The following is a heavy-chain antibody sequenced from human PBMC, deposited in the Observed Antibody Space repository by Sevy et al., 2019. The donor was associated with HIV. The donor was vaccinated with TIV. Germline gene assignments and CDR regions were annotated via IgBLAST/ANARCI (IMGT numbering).Heavy chain of an antibody. D-gene: IGHD6-19*01. Sequence: GGSLRLSCAISGFTVNDKYIIWVRQAPGKGLEWVSVIISSGSTYYADSAKGRFTISRDNSKNTVYLQMNSLRAEDTAVYYCVSLFLSYRSGWSYFDYWGQGTLVTVSS. V-gene: IGHV3-66*02. CDR3: VSLFLSYRSGWSYFDY. CDR1: GFTVNDKY. J-gene: IGHJ4*02. CDR2: IISSGST.